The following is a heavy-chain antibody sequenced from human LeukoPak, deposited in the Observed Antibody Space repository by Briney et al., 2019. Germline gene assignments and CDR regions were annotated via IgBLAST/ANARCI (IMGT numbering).Heavy chain of an antibody. Sequence: GGSLRLSCAASGFTFSSYGMHWVRQAPGKGLEWVAFIRYDGSNKYYADSVKGRFTISRDNSKNTLYLQMNSPRAEDTAVYYCAKDLQLSFDYWGQGTLVTVSS. V-gene: IGHV3-30*02. CDR3: AKDLQLSFDY. CDR2: IRYDGSNK. CDR1: GFTFSSYG. J-gene: IGHJ4*02. D-gene: IGHD5-18*01.